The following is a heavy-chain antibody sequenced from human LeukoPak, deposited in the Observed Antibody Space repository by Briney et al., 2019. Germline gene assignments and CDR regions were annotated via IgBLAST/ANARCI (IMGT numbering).Heavy chain of an antibody. D-gene: IGHD3-10*01. Sequence: PGGSLRLSCAASGFTFSSSAMSWVRQAPGKGVEWVSAISGSGGNTYYADSVKGRFTISRDNSKNTLYLQMNSLRAEDTALYYCAKDFSLGSHNWFDPWGQGTLVTVSS. CDR1: GFTFSSSA. V-gene: IGHV3-23*01. CDR2: ISGSGGNT. J-gene: IGHJ5*02. CDR3: AKDFSLGSHNWFDP.